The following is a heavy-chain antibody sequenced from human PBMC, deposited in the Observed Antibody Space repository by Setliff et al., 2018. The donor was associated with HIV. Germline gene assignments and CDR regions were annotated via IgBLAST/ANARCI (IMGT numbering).Heavy chain of an antibody. CDR3: AKDKSYHDYIWGSSVLAY. D-gene: IGHD3-16*01. V-gene: IGHV3-30*02. J-gene: IGHJ4*02. Sequence: GSMRLSCVVSGLPFRTYSMNWVRQAPGKGLEWVAFMRYDGSNKDYADSVKGRFTISRDNSKNTLFLQMNSLRPEDTAIYYCAKDKSYHDYIWGSSVLAYWGQGTLVTVSS. CDR2: MRYDGSNK. CDR1: GLPFRTYS.